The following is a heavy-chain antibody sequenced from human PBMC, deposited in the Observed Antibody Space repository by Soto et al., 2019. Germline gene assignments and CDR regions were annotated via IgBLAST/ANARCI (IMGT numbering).Heavy chain of an antibody. V-gene: IGHV4-30-4*01. J-gene: IGHJ4*02. Sequence: KPSETLSLTCTVSGGSISSGDYYWSWIRQPPGKGLEWIGYIYYSGSTYYNPSLKSRVTISVDTSKNQFSLKLSSVTAADTAVYYCARGGDYYDSSGIFDYWGQGTLVTVSS. D-gene: IGHD3-22*01. CDR2: IYYSGST. CDR3: ARGGDYYDSSGIFDY. CDR1: GGSISSGDYY.